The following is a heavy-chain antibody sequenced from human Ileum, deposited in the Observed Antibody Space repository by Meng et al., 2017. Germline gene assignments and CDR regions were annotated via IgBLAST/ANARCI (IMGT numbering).Heavy chain of an antibody. Sequence: QVQLVQSGAEMKTPGASMKVSCKASGYTFTTNDINWVRQAPGQGLEWMGWVSPSSGNTHYAQKFQGRVTMTRDTSANTVYMELGSLKSEDTAVYYCVREFRGGYFDYWGQGTLVTVSS. V-gene: IGHV1-8*01. J-gene: IGHJ4*02. CDR3: VREFRGGYFDY. CDR1: GYTFTTND. CDR2: VSPSSGNT. D-gene: IGHD3-16*01.